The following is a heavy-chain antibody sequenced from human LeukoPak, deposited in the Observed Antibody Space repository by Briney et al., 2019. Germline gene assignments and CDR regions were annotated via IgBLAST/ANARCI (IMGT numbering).Heavy chain of an antibody. CDR3: ARGVPYDFWSGYSPRYYFDY. CDR2: MNPNSGNT. CDR1: GYTFTSYD. J-gene: IGHJ4*02. Sequence: ASVKVSCKASGYTFTSYDINWVRQATGQGLEWMGWMNPNSGNTGYAQKFQGRVTMTRNTSLSTAYVELSSLRSEDTAVYYCARGVPYDFWSGYSPRYYFDYWGQGTLVTVSS. D-gene: IGHD3-3*01. V-gene: IGHV1-8*01.